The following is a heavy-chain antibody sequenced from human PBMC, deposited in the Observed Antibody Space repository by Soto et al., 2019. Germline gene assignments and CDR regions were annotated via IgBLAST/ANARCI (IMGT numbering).Heavy chain of an antibody. CDR3: ASGGLLSSSWYWFDP. D-gene: IGHD6-13*01. J-gene: IGHJ5*02. CDR2: TYYRSKWYN. V-gene: IGHV6-1*01. Sequence: PSQTLSITCAISGDSVSSNSAAWNWIRQSPSRGLEWLGRTYYRSKWYNDYAVSVKSRITINPDTSKNQFSLQLNSVTPEDTAVYYCASGGLLSSSWYWFDPWGQGPLVTVSS. CDR1: GDSVSSNSAA.